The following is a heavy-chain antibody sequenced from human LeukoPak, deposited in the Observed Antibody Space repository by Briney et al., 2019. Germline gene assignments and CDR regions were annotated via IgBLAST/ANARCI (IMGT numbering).Heavy chain of an antibody. V-gene: IGHV4-30-4*01. CDR3: ARSDRDYGSGSYYTPSLEY. CDR1: GGSISSGDYY. CDR2: ICYSGST. D-gene: IGHD3-10*01. Sequence: SETLSLTCTVSGGSISSGDYYWSWLRQPPGKGLEWIGYICYSGSTYYNPSLKSRVTISVDTSKNQFSLKLSSVTAADTALYYCARSDRDYGSGSYYTPSLEYWGQGTLVTVSS. J-gene: IGHJ4*02.